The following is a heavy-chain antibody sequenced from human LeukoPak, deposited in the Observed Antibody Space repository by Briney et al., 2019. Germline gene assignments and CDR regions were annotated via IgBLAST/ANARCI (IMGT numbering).Heavy chain of an antibody. CDR3: ARRRAAAGYFDY. J-gene: IGHJ4*02. CDR2: INHSGST. Sequence: PSETLSLTCAVYGGSFSGYYWSWIRQPPGRGLEWIGEINHSGSTNYNPSLKSRVTISVDTSKNQFSLKLSSVTAADTAVYYCARRRAAAGYFDYWGQGTLVTVSS. D-gene: IGHD6-13*01. V-gene: IGHV4-34*01. CDR1: GGSFSGYY.